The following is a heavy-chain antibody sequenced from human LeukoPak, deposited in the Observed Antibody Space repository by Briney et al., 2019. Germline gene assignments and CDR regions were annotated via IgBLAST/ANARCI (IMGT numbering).Heavy chain of an antibody. V-gene: IGHV3-30*18. CDR2: ISYGGSNK. Sequence: GGSLRLSCAASGFTFSSYGMHWVRQAPGKGLEWVAVISYGGSNKFYADSVKGRFTISRDNSKNTLYLQMNSLRAEDTAVYYCAKDVGMIGYCSGGSCYAIDYWGQGTLVTISS. J-gene: IGHJ4*02. D-gene: IGHD2-15*01. CDR3: AKDVGMIGYCSGGSCYAIDY. CDR1: GFTFSSYG.